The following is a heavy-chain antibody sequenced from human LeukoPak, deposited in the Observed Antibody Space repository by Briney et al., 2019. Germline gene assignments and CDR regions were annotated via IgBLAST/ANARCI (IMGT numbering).Heavy chain of an antibody. J-gene: IGHJ6*02. CDR2: ISGSGGST. V-gene: IGHV3-23*01. CDR1: GFTFSSYA. CDR3: ARDIVVVTAILTDYGYYYYGMDV. Sequence: GGSLRLSCAASGFTFSSYAMSWVRQAPGKGLEWVSAISGSGGSTYYADSVKGRFTISRDNSKNTLYLQMNSLRAEDTAVYYCARDIVVVTAILTDYGYYYYGMDVWGQGTTVTVSS. D-gene: IGHD2-21*02.